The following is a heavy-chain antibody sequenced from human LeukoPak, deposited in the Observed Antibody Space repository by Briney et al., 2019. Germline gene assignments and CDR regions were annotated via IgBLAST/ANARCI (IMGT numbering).Heavy chain of an antibody. V-gene: IGHV1-18*04. CDR3: AREGCSTTSCYLRAFDI. CDR1: GYTFTSFD. D-gene: IGHD2-2*01. J-gene: IGHJ3*02. Sequence: ASVKASCKASGYTFTSFDISWVRQAPGQGLEWMGWSSAYTGNTNYAQNLQGRVTMTTDTSTSTAYMELRSLRSDDTAVYYCAREGCSTTSCYLRAFDIWGQGTMVTVSS. CDR2: SSAYTGNT.